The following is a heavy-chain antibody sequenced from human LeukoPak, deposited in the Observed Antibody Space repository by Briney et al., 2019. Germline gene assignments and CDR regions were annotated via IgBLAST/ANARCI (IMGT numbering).Heavy chain of an antibody. CDR3: ARENSGYDYDYYYYGMDV. J-gene: IGHJ6*02. D-gene: IGHD5-12*01. Sequence: GRSLRLSCAASGFTFSSYGMPWVRQAPGKGLEWVAVIWYDGSNKYYADSVKGRFTISRDNSKNTLYLQMNSLRAEDTAVYYCARENSGYDYDYYYYGMDVWGQGTTVTVSS. V-gene: IGHV3-33*01. CDR2: IWYDGSNK. CDR1: GFTFSSYG.